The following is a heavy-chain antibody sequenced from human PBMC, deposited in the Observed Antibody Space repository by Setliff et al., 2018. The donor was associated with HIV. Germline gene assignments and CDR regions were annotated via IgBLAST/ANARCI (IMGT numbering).Heavy chain of an antibody. CDR3: ARRDGRSMNAFEI. CDR1: DYTFTTYW. J-gene: IGHJ3*02. V-gene: IGHV5-51*01. CDR2: IYPEDSNI. Sequence: GESLKISCKAVDYTFTTYWIGWVRQMPGEGPEWMGIIYPEDSNIKYNPSFQNQVTISADKSVSTAYLQVHNLKASDTATYYCARRDGRSMNAFEIWGPGTMVTVSS. D-gene: IGHD6-13*01.